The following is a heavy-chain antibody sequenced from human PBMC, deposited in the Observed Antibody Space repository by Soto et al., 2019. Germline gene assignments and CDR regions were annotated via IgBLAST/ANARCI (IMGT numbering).Heavy chain of an antibody. CDR3: AQITTFDVKGYDFDY. CDR1: GFSLSTTTVG. CDR2: IYWDDDR. Sequence: QITFKESGPTLVKPTQTLTLTCTLSGFSLSTTTVGVGWIRQPPGKALEWLALIYWDDDRRYIPSLKNRITITKYPSGGQVVLTMTNIDPVDTATYYCAQITTFDVKGYDFDYWGPGILVTVSS. D-gene: IGHD3-9*01. V-gene: IGHV2-5*02. J-gene: IGHJ4*02.